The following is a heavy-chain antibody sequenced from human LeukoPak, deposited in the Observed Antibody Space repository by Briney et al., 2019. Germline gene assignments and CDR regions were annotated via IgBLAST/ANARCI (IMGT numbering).Heavy chain of an antibody. CDR2: IKSKGDGETI. D-gene: IGHD3-10*01. CDR3: TTDLGLTMIRGVIVY. J-gene: IGHJ4*02. Sequence: PGGSLRLSCAASGFTFTNAWMSWVRQAQGKGLERVGRIKSKGDGETIDNAAPVKGRFTMSRDDSKATLYLQMNSLKAEDTAVYYCTTDLGLTMIRGVIVYWGQGALVTVSS. CDR1: GFTFTNAW. V-gene: IGHV3-15*01.